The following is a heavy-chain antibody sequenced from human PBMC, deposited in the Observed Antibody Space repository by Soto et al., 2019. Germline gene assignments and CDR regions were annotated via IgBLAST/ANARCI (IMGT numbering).Heavy chain of an antibody. CDR1: GFTFSDHY. Sequence: GGSLRLSCAASGFTFSDHYMDWVRQAPGKGLEWVGRTRNKANSYTTEYAASVKGRFTISRDDSKNSLYLQMNSLKTEDTAVYYCASGVTTVTGYFDYWGQGTLVTVSS. D-gene: IGHD4-17*01. J-gene: IGHJ4*02. CDR2: TRNKANSYTT. CDR3: ASGVTTVTGYFDY. V-gene: IGHV3-72*01.